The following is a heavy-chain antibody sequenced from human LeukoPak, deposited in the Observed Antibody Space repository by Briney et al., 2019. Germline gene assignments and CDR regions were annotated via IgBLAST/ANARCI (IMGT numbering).Heavy chain of an antibody. D-gene: IGHD1-1*01. CDR1: GFTFTNYL. CDR2: INQDGVTE. J-gene: IGHJ4*02. Sequence: TGGSRRLSCAAYGFTFTNYLLTWVRQAPGKGLEWVANINQDGVTEYYVGSVRGRFTISRDNAKNLVYLQINSLRAEDTAVYFCARHTLWRFDYWGQGDLVTVSS. CDR3: ARHTLWRFDY. V-gene: IGHV3-7*01.